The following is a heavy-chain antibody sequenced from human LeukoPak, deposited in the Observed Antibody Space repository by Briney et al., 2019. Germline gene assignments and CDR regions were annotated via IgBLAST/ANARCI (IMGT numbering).Heavy chain of an antibody. Sequence: SGGSLRLSCAASGFTVSSNYMSWVRQAPGKGLEWVSVIYSGGSTYYADSVKGRFTISRDNSKNTLYLQMNSLRAEDTAVYYCARAYYDILTGYYTGAFDIWGQGTMVTVSS. CDR1: GFTVSSNY. J-gene: IGHJ3*02. CDR3: ARAYYDILTGYYTGAFDI. CDR2: IYSGGST. V-gene: IGHV3-53*01. D-gene: IGHD3-9*01.